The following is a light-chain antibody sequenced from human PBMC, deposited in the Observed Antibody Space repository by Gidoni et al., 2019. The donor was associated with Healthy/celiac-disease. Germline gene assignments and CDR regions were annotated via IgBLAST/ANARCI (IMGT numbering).Light chain of an antibody. V-gene: IGKV1-5*01. J-gene: IGKJ4*01. CDR3: QQYNSYPLT. CDR2: DAS. Sequence: DIQMTQSPSTLSASVGDRVTITCRASQSISSCWAWYQQKPGKAPKLLIYDASSLESGVPSRCSGSGSGTEFTLTISSLQPDYFATYYCQQYNSYPLTFGGGTKVEIK. CDR1: QSISSC.